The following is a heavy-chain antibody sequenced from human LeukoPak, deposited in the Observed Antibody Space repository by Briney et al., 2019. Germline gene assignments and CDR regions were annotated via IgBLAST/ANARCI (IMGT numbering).Heavy chain of an antibody. CDR2: MNPNSGNT. D-gene: IGHD3-3*01. CDR3: ARYDFWSGYYTLGY. CDR1: GYTFTSYD. Sequence: ASVKVSCKASGYTFTSYDINWVRQATGQGLEWMGWMNPNSGNTGYAQKFQGRVTMTRNTSISTVYMELSSLRSEDTAVYYCARYDFWSGYYTLGYWGQGTLVTVSS. V-gene: IGHV1-8*01. J-gene: IGHJ4*02.